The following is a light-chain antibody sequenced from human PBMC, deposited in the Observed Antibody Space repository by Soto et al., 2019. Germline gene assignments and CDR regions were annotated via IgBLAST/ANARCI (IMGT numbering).Light chain of an antibody. Sequence: SYELTQPPSVSVSPGQTASITCSGDKLGDKYACWYQQKPGQSPVLVIYQDSKRPSGIPERFSGSNSGNTATLTISGTQAMDEDDYYCQAWDSSTVVFGGGTKLTV. CDR2: QDS. CDR3: QAWDSSTVV. V-gene: IGLV3-1*01. J-gene: IGLJ2*01. CDR1: KLGDKY.